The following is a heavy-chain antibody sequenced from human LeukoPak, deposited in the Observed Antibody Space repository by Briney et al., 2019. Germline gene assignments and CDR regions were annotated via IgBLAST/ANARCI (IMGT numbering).Heavy chain of an antibody. V-gene: IGHV3-23*01. CDR3: ASPGNDDYYYYYGMDV. D-gene: IGHD1-1*01. J-gene: IGHJ6*02. Sequence: GGSLRLSCAASGFTFSSYAMSRVRQAPGKGLEWVSAISGSGGSTYYADSVKGRFTISRDNSKNTLYLQMNSLRAEDTAVYYCASPGNDDYYYYYGMDVWGQGTTVTVSS. CDR1: GFTFSSYA. CDR2: ISGSGGST.